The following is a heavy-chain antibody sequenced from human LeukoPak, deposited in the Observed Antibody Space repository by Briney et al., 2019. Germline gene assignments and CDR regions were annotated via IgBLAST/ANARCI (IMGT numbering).Heavy chain of an antibody. CDR1: GGSIIGSY. D-gene: IGHD3-22*01. V-gene: IGHV4-59*01. CDR3: ARSRYYDSTGYNPTYYFDS. Sequence: SETLSLTCTVSGGSIIGSYWTWIRQSPGKSLECIGYIYNTVDVNYSPSLKSRVTIPIDMSGNQFSLRLNSVTAADTALYYCARSRYYDSTGYNPTYYFDSWGQGALVTVSS. CDR2: IYNTVDV. J-gene: IGHJ4*02.